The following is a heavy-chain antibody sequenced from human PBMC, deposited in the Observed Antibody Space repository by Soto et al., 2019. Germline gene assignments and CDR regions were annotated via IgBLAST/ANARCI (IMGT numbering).Heavy chain of an antibody. Sequence: RRLSCAASGFTFSSYAMSWVRQAPGKGLEWVSAISGSGGSTYYADSVKGRFTISRDNSKNTLYLQMNSLRAEDTAVYYCAKDRQWERLEGFDYWGQGTLVTVSS. V-gene: IGHV3-23*01. CDR3: AKDRQWERLEGFDY. D-gene: IGHD1-26*01. J-gene: IGHJ4*02. CDR2: ISGSGGST. CDR1: GFTFSSYA.